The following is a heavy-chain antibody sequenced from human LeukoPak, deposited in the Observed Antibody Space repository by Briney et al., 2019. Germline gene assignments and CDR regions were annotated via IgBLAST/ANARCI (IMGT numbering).Heavy chain of an antibody. CDR3: ARAARVRGANPMRYYFDY. V-gene: IGHV3-48*01. Sequence: GGSLRLSCAASGFTFSSYSMNWVRQAPGKGLEWVSYISSSSSTIYYADSVKGRFTISRDNAKNSLYLQMNSLRAEDTAVYYCARAARVRGANPMRYYFDYWGQGTLVTVS. CDR1: GFTFSSYS. CDR2: ISSSSSTI. J-gene: IGHJ4*02. D-gene: IGHD3-10*01.